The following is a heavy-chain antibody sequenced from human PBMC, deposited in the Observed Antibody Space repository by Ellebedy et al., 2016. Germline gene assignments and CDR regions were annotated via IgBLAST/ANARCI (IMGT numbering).Heavy chain of an antibody. CDR1: GLTFSDAW. CDR3: VTEISGAFPE. J-gene: IGHJ4*02. D-gene: IGHD1-26*01. CDR2: VKRKSDGGTI. V-gene: IGHV3-15*07. Sequence: GESLKISCAASGLTFSDAWLNWVRQAPGQGLEWVGLVKRKSDGGTIDYAAPVRGRFTISRDDSKNTLYLQMASLKLEDTAMYYCVTEISGAFPEWGQGTLVTVSS.